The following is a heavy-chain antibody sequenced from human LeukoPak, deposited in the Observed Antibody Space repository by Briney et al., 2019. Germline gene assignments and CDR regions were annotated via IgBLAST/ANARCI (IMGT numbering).Heavy chain of an antibody. J-gene: IGHJ6*03. D-gene: IGHD2-2*01. V-gene: IGHV4-39*01. CDR3: ARLDGEYQLLAGTNYYYYMDV. Sequence: SETLSLTCTVSGGSISSSSYYWGWIRQPPGKGLEWIGSIYYSGSTYYNPSLKSRVTISVDTSKNQFSLKLSSVTAADTAVYYCARLDGEYQLLAGTNYYYYMDVWGKGTTVTVSS. CDR1: GGSISSSSYY. CDR2: IYYSGST.